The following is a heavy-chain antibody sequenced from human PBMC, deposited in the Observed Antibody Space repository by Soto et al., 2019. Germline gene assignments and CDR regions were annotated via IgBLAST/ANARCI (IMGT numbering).Heavy chain of an antibody. CDR3: ARGLRTPTSGYDS. CDR1: SYTFTSDG. J-gene: IGHJ4*02. D-gene: IGHD5-12*01. V-gene: IGHV1-18*01. CDR2: ISAYNGNT. Sequence: ASVKVSCKGSSYTFTSDGISWVRQAPGQGLEWMGWISAYNGNTNYAQKLQGRVTMTTDTSTSTAYMELRSLRSDGTAVYYCARGLRTPTSGYDSWGQGTLVTVSS.